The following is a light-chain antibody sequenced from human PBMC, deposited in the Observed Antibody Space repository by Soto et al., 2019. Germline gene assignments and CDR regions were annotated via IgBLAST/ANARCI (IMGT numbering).Light chain of an antibody. V-gene: IGKV1-5*03. CDR3: QQYNSIPLT. Sequence: DIQMTQSPSTLSASVGDRVTITCRASRSISNYLAWYQQKPGKAPKLLIYKASTLETGVPSRFSGSGSGTEFTLTISSLQPDDFATYCCQQYNSIPLTFGRGTKVEIK. J-gene: IGKJ4*01. CDR1: RSISNY. CDR2: KAS.